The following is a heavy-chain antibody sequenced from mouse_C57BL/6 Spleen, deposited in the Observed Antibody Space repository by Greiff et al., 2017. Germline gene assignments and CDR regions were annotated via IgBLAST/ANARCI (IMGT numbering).Heavy chain of an antibody. J-gene: IGHJ2*01. V-gene: IGHV14-3*01. CDR3: ARDGSGYFDY. D-gene: IGHD2-3*01. Sequence: VQLQQSVAELVRPGASVKLSCTASGFHIKNTYMHWVKQRPEQGLEWIGRIDPANGNPKYAPKFQGKATITADTSSNTAYLQLSSLTSEDTAIYYCARDGSGYFDYWGQGTTLTVSS. CDR1: GFHIKNTY. CDR2: IDPANGNP.